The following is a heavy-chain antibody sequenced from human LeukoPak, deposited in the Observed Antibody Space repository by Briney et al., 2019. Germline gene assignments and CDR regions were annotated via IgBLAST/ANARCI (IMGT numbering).Heavy chain of an antibody. V-gene: IGHV4-30-4*01. CDR2: ICYSGST. CDR3: ARDNGLRGLNDAFDI. D-gene: IGHD5-12*01. J-gene: IGHJ3*02. CDR1: GGSISSGDYY. Sequence: TSETLSLTCTVSGGSISSGDYYWSWIRQPPGTGLEWIGYICYSGSTYYNPSLKSRVTISVDTSKNQFSLKLSSVTAADTAVYYCARDNGLRGLNDAFDIWGQGTMVTVSS.